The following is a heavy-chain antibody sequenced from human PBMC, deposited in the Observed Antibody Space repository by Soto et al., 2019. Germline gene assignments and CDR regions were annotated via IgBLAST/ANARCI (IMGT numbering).Heavy chain of an antibody. CDR3: ARSDNLAFCREVSTVWFDP. CDR2: MNPNSGNT. J-gene: IGHJ5*02. CDR1: GYTFTSYD. Sequence: QVQLVQSGAEVKKPGASVKVSCKASGYTFTSYDINWVRQATGQGLEWMGWMNPNSGNTGYAQKFQGRGTTIRNTSRRTAYMELSSLRSEYTAVYYCARSDNLAFCREVSTVWFDPWGQGTLVTVSS. V-gene: IGHV1-8*01. D-gene: IGHD3-3*02.